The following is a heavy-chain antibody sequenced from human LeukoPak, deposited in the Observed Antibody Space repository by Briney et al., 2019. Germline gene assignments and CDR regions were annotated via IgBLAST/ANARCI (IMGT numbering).Heavy chain of an antibody. CDR2: IQQDGSEK. J-gene: IGHJ5*02. V-gene: IGHV3-7*03. CDR3: AKGTHSSSWHWFDP. Sequence: GGSLRLSCAASGFTFSNYWMSWVHQAPGKGLEWVANIQQDGSEKYYVDSVKGRFTISRDNAKKSLYLQMNSLRAEDTAVYYCAKGTHSSSWHWFDPWGQGTLVTVSS. CDR1: GFTFSNYW. D-gene: IGHD6-13*01.